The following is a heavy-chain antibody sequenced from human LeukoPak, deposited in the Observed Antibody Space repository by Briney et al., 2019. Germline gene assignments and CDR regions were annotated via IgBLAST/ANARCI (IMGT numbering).Heavy chain of an antibody. V-gene: IGHV1-2*02. CDR3: ARDYGDYVANWFDP. J-gene: IGHJ5*02. CDR2: INPNSGGT. CDR1: GYTFTGYY. Sequence: ASVKVSCKASGYTFTGYYMHWVRQAPGQGLEWMGWINPNSGGTNYAQKFQGRVTMTRDTSISTAYMELSRLRSDDTAVYYCARDYGDYVANWFDPWGQGTLVTVSS. D-gene: IGHD4-17*01.